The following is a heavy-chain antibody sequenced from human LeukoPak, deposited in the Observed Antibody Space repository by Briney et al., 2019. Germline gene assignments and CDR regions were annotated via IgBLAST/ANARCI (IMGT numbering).Heavy chain of an antibody. CDR2: ISPSGGST. CDR3: ARETVDYGDLEIDY. J-gene: IGHJ4*02. V-gene: IGHV1-46*03. CDR1: GYTFTSYY. Sequence: GASVKVSCKASGYTFTSYYMHWVRQAPGQGVECMGIISPSGGSTSYAQKFQGRVTMTRDTSTSTVYMELSSLRSEDTAVYYCARETVDYGDLEIDYWGQGTLVTVSS. D-gene: IGHD4-17*01.